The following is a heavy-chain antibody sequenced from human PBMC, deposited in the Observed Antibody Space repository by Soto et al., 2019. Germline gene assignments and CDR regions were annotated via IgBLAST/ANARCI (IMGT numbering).Heavy chain of an antibody. J-gene: IGHJ5*01. Sequence: EVQLLESGGGLVQSGGSLRLSCAASGFTFSASAMSWVRQAPGKGLEWVSGISGSGGTTYYADSVKGRFTISRDNPKNTPYLKINSMSAEDTALYFGAKRTNDWNYGFDFLGHGALVTVSS. CDR1: GFTFSASA. CDR2: ISGSGGTT. V-gene: IGHV3-23*01. D-gene: IGHD1-7*01. CDR3: AKRTNDWNYGFDF.